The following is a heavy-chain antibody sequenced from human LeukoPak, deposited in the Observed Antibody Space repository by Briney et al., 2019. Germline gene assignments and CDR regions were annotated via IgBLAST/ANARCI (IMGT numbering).Heavy chain of an antibody. CDR2: ISYDGSNK. Sequence: PGGSLRLSCAASGFTFSSYAMHWVRQAPGKGLEWVAVISYDGSNKYYADSVKGRFTISRDNSKNTLYLQMNSLRAEDTAVYYCARDRWYLDYWGQGTLVTVSS. CDR3: ARDRWYLDY. V-gene: IGHV3-30-3*01. CDR1: GFTFSSYA. D-gene: IGHD6-13*01. J-gene: IGHJ4*02.